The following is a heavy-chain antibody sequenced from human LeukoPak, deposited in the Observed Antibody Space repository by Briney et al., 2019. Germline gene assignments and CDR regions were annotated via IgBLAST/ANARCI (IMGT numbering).Heavy chain of an antibody. V-gene: IGHV1-69*06. D-gene: IGHD5-18*01. Sequence: SVKLSCKASGGSFSSYAISWVRQAPGQRLEWMGRIIPIFGTANYAQRFQDRVTITADIVSSTAYMELTSLTSGDTAVYFCAKQGAARQDYYMDVWGNGTTVTVSS. J-gene: IGHJ6*03. CDR2: IIPIFGTA. CDR1: GGSFSSYA. CDR3: AKQGAARQDYYMDV.